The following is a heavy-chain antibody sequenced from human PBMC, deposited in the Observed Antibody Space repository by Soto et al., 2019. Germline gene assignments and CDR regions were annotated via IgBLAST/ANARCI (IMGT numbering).Heavy chain of an antibody. D-gene: IGHD3-16*01. CDR2: IYYSGST. CDR1: GGSISSGDYY. J-gene: IGHJ4*02. CDR3: ARGDGVWNYIDY. V-gene: IGHV4-30-4*01. Sequence: SETLSLTCTVSGGSISSGDYYWSWIRQPPGKGLEWIGYIYYSGSTYYNPSLKSRVTISVDTSKNQFSLKLSSVTAADTAVYYCARGDGVWNYIDYWREGTLVTVSS.